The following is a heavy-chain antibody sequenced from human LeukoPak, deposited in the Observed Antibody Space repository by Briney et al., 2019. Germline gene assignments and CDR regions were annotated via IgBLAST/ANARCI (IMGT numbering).Heavy chain of an antibody. CDR3: ARARAVGYYYYYYMDV. J-gene: IGHJ6*03. Sequence: PSETLSLTCTVSGGAISSYYWSWIRQPAGKRLEWIGRINTSGSTNYNPSLKSRVTMSIDTSKNQFSLKLSSVTAADTAVYYCARARAVGYYYYYYMDVWGKGTTVTVSS. D-gene: IGHD6-19*01. CDR1: GGAISSYY. V-gene: IGHV4-4*07. CDR2: INTSGST.